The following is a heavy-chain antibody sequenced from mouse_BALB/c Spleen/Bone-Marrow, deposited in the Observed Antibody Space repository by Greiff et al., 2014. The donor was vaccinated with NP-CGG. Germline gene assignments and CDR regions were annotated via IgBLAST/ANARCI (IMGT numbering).Heavy chain of an antibody. CDR2: IDPANGNT. V-gene: IGHV14-3*02. Sequence: VQLQQSGAELVKPGGSVKLSCTASGFNIKDTYMHWGEQRAEKGLGGIGRIDPANGNTKYDPKFQGKATITADTSSNTAYLQLSSLTSEDTAVYYCARYYCGSSYFDYWGQGTTLTVSS. J-gene: IGHJ2*01. CDR3: ARYYCGSSYFDY. CDR1: GFNIKDTY. D-gene: IGHD1-1*01.